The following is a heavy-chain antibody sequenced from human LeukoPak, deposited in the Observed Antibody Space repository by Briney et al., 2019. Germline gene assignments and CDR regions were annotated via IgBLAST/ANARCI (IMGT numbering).Heavy chain of an antibody. Sequence: SETLSLTCTVSGASISSYYWSWIRKPPGKGLEWIGYIYYSGSTNYNPSLKSRVTISVDTSKNQFSLKLSSVTAADTAVYYCASNRDDAFDIWGQGTMVTVSS. CDR3: ASNRDDAFDI. CDR2: IYYSGST. D-gene: IGHD1-14*01. CDR1: GASISSYY. V-gene: IGHV4-59*01. J-gene: IGHJ3*02.